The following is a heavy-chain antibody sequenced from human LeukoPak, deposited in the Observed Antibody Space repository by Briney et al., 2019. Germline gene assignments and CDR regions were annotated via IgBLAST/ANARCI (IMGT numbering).Heavy chain of an antibody. Sequence: PGGSLRLSCAASGFSFSSFSMNWVRQAPGKGLEWVSSISSSSSYIYYADSVKGRFTISRDNSKNTLYVQMNSLRAEDTAVYYCAKDYSRTSYYGSGTYYRPNWFDPWGQGTLVTVSS. CDR3: AKDYSRTSYYGSGTYYRPNWFDP. D-gene: IGHD3-10*01. CDR2: ISSSSSYI. J-gene: IGHJ5*02. CDR1: GFSFSSFS. V-gene: IGHV3-21*01.